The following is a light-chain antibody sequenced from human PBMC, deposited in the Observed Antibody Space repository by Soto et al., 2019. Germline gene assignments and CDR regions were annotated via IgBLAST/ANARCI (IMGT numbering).Light chain of an antibody. J-gene: IGKJ4*01. CDR1: QDINNY. Sequence: DIQMTQSPSSLSASVGDRVTITCQASQDINNYLNWYQQKPGKAPKVLIYDASHLETGVPSRFSGGRSGAEFSLIISRLQPEDIATYFRQQPDSLPLTFGGGTKVEIK. CDR2: DAS. CDR3: QQPDSLPLT. V-gene: IGKV1-33*01.